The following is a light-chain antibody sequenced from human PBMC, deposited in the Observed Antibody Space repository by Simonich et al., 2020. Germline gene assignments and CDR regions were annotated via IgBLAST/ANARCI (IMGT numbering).Light chain of an antibody. Sequence: DIVMTQSPDSLAVSLGERATINCKSSQGVLYSSNNKNYLAWYQQKPGQPPKLLIYWASTRESGVPDRCSGSGSGTDFTLTISSLQAEDVAVYYCQQYYSTPPYTFGQGTKLEIK. CDR3: QQYYSTPPYT. CDR2: WAS. V-gene: IGKV4-1*01. J-gene: IGKJ2*01. CDR1: QGVLYSSNNKNY.